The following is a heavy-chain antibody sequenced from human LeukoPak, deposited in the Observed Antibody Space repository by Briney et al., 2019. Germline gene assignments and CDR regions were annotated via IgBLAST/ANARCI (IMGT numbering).Heavy chain of an antibody. CDR2: IWYEGRNK. Sequence: PGGSLRLFCAVSGYTFSIYGMLWARQARGKGLEWGAVIWYEGRNKSYADSVMERFTISSDNSKNTLYLQMNSLKAEDTAVYYCAREVLPLAAAGNYYYYGMDVWGQGTTVTVSS. CDR3: AREVLPLAAAGNYYYYGMDV. CDR1: GYTFSIYG. V-gene: IGHV3-33*01. D-gene: IGHD6-13*01. J-gene: IGHJ6*02.